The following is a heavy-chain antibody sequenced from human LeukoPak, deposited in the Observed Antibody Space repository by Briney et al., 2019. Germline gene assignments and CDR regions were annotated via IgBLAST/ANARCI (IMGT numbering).Heavy chain of an antibody. D-gene: IGHD6-13*01. CDR2: INWNGGST. J-gene: IGHJ6*03. Sequence: PGGSLRLSCAASGFTFDDYGMSWVRQAPGEGLEWVSGINWNGGSTGYADSVRGRFTISRDNAKNLLYLHMNSLRVEDTAVYYCAKVDRGDYSSSPVPYYNYYMNVWGKGTTVTVSS. V-gene: IGHV3-20*04. CDR3: AKVDRGDYSSSPVPYYNYYMNV. CDR1: GFTFDDYG.